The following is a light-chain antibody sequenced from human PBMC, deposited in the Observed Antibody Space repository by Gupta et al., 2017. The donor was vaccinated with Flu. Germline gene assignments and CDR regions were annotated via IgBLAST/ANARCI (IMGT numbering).Light chain of an antibody. Sequence: GDRVTITCRASQSGSVYLAWYQHKPRKAPRLLIYGASYLQSGVPSRFSGSGSGTEFTLTINSLEPDDFATYYCQQYSTFPWTFGQGTKVEVK. CDR3: QQYSTFPWT. V-gene: IGKV1-5*03. J-gene: IGKJ1*01. CDR1: QSGSVY. CDR2: GAS.